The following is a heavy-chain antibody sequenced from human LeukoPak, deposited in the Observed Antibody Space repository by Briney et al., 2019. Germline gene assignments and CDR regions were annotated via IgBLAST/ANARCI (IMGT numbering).Heavy chain of an antibody. CDR3: TTRLAAADY. J-gene: IGHJ4*02. D-gene: IGHD6-13*01. V-gene: IGHV3-73*01. CDR1: GFTFSGSA. CDR2: IRSKANSYAT. Sequence: GGSLRPSCAASGFTFSGSAMHWVRQASGKGLEWVGRIRSKANSYATAYAASVKGRFTISRDDSKNTAYLQMNSLKTEDTAVYYCTTRLAAADYWGQGTLVTVSS.